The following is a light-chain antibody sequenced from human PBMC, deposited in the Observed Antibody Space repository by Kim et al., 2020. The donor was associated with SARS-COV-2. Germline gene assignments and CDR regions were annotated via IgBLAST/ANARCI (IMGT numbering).Light chain of an antibody. J-gene: IGLJ2*01. CDR2: QDK. V-gene: IGLV3-1*01. CDR3: QAWDSTSVV. CDR1: SLGDKY. Sequence: VSPERKASITCSGESLGDKYIYCYQQEPGQSPVLVIYQDKKRPSGIPDRFSGSNSGNTATLTISGTQAMDEADYYCQAWDSTSVVFGGGTKVTVL.